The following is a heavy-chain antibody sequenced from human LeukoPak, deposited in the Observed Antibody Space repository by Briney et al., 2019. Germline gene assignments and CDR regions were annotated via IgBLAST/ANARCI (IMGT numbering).Heavy chain of an antibody. D-gene: IGHD6-19*01. Sequence: ASVKVSCKVSGYTLTELSMHWVRQAPGKGLEWMGWINAGNGNTKYSQKFQGRVTITRDTSASTAYMELSSLRSEDTAVYYCARDSGDSSGWYYFDYWGQGTLVTVSS. CDR2: INAGNGNT. V-gene: IGHV1-3*01. CDR3: ARDSGDSSGWYYFDY. CDR1: GYTLTELS. J-gene: IGHJ4*02.